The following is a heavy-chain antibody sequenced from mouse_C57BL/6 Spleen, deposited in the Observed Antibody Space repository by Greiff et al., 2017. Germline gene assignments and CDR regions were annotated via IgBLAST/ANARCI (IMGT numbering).Heavy chain of an antibody. CDR3: ARERTYGSSSYWYFDV. D-gene: IGHD1-1*01. CDR1: GYTFTSYW. J-gene: IGHJ1*03. CDR2: IDPSDSET. V-gene: IGHV1-52*01. Sequence: VQLQQPGAELVRPGSSVKLSCKASGYTFTSYWMHWVKQRPIQGLEWIGNIDPSDSETHYNQKFKDKATLTVDKSSSTAYMQLSSLTSEDSAVYYCARERTYGSSSYWYFDVWGTGTTVTVSS.